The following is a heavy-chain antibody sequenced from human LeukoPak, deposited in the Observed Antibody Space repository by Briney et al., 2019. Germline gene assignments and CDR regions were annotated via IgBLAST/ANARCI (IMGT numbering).Heavy chain of an antibody. CDR3: ASVGIAIVLGVSY. CDR2: IISIFGTA. V-gene: IGHV1-69*06. J-gene: IGHJ4*02. D-gene: IGHD3-10*01. CDR1: RGTFSSYA. Sequence: ASVKVSCTASRGTFSSYAISWVRQAPGPGLEGRGGIISIFGTANYAQKFQGRVTMTEDTSTDTAYMDLSSLRSEDTAVYYCASVGIAIVLGVSYRGQGTLWTVSS.